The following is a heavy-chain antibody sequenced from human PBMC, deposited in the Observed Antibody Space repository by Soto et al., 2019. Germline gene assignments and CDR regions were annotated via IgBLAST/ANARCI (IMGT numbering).Heavy chain of an antibody. V-gene: IGHV2-5*02. CDR3: AHLTTGGFYFDY. Sequence: KESGPTLVKPTQTLTLTCTFSGFSLRNSGVGVGWIRQPPGKALEWLALIYWDDDKRYSPSLKSRLTITKDTSKNQVVLTMTHMDTVDTATYYCAHLTTGGFYFDYWGQGTMVTFSS. D-gene: IGHD4-17*01. CDR2: IYWDDDK. J-gene: IGHJ4*02. CDR1: GFSLRNSGVG.